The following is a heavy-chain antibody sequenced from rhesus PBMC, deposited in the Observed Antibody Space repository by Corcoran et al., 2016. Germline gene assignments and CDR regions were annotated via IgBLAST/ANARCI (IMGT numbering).Heavy chain of an antibody. J-gene: IGHJ5-2*02. V-gene: IGHV4-80*01. CDR1: GASISSYW. Sequence: QVQLQESGPGLVKPSETLSLTCTVSGASISSYWWSWIRQPPGKGLEWIGEINGNSGSTHHTPSLKSRVTISRDTSKNQFSLKLSSVTAADTAVYYCAILVRTPFMTRQYPNSLDVWGRGVLVTVSS. CDR3: AILVRTPFMTRQYPNSLDV. CDR2: INGNSGST. D-gene: IGHD3-22*01.